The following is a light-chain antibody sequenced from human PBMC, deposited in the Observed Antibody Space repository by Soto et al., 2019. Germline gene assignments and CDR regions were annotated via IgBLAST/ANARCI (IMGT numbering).Light chain of an antibody. CDR1: SSDIGDYNY. Sequence: QSVLTQPASVSGSPGQSITISCTGTSSDIGDYNYVSWYQQHPGKAPKLMIYEVSNRPSGISNRFSGSKPGNTASLTISGLQADDEADYYCSSYTSTSSYVFGTGTKVTV. J-gene: IGLJ1*01. CDR2: EVS. CDR3: SSYTSTSSYV. V-gene: IGLV2-14*01.